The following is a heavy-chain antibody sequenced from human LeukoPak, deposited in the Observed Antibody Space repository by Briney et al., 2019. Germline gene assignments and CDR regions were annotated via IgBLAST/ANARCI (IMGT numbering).Heavy chain of an antibody. D-gene: IGHD5-12*01. Sequence: ASVKVSCKASGYTFTSYGISWVRQAPGQGLEWMGWISAYNGNTNYAQKLQGRVTMTTDTSTSTAYMELRSLRSDDTAVCYCARDLVGYSGYEPIGYWGQGTLVTVSS. CDR2: ISAYNGNT. CDR3: ARDLVGYSGYEPIGY. V-gene: IGHV1-18*01. J-gene: IGHJ4*02. CDR1: GYTFTSYG.